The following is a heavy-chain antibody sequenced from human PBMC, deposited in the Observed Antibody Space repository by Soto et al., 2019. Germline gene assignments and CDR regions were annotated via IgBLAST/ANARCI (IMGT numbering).Heavy chain of an antibody. CDR3: ARPSYCSGGSCYTGPKYFQH. CDR2: ISFDGKKS. CDR1: GFVLSGYA. D-gene: IGHD2-15*01. V-gene: IGHV3-30*09. J-gene: IGHJ1*01. Sequence: QVQLVESGGGVVQPGGSLRLSCAASGFVLSGYAMHWVRQAPGKGLEWVAVISFDGKKSYYADSVKGRFAISRDTSQNTVVLQMNSLRPAATAVYYCARPSYCSGGSCYTGPKYFQHWGQGALVTVSS.